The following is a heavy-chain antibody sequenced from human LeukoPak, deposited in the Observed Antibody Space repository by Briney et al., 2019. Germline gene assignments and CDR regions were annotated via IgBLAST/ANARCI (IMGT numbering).Heavy chain of an antibody. D-gene: IGHD3-22*01. Sequence: PGRSLRLSCAASGFTFSSYAMHWVRQAPGKGLEWVAVISYDGSNKYYVDSVKGRFTISRDNSKNTLYLQMNSLRAEDTAVYYCAKDVRITMIVVVMKNYYGMDVWGQGTTVTVSS. CDR2: ISYDGSNK. CDR3: AKDVRITMIVVVMKNYYGMDV. J-gene: IGHJ6*02. V-gene: IGHV3-30-3*01. CDR1: GFTFSSYA.